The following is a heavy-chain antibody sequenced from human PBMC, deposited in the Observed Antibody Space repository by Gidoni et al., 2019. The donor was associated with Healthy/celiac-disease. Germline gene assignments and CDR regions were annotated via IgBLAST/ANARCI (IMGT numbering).Heavy chain of an antibody. CDR3: ARGRIAARRNYYYYGMDV. Sequence: QVQLQQWGAGLLKPSETLSLTCAVYGWSFSGYYWSWIRQPPGKGLEWIGEINHSGSTNSNPSLKSRVTISVDTSKNQFSLKLSSVTAADTDVYYCARGRIAARRNYYYYGMDVWGQGTTVTVSS. V-gene: IGHV4-34*01. CDR1: GWSFSGYY. J-gene: IGHJ6*02. D-gene: IGHD6-6*01. CDR2: INHSGST.